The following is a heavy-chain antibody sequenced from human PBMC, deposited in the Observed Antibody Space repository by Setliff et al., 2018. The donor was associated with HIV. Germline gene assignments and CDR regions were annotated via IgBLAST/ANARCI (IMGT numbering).Heavy chain of an antibody. V-gene: IGHV1-69*05. CDR2: IIPAFGTA. CDR3: ARDGPLVAGIRFDY. Sequence: GASVKVSCKTSGGTFSSYAVSWVRQAPGQGLEWMGGIIPAFGTANYAQKFQGRVTITTDESTSTAYMELSGLRSEDTAVYFCARDGPLVAGIRFDYWGQGTLVTVSS. J-gene: IGHJ4*01. D-gene: IGHD6-19*01. CDR1: GGTFSSYA.